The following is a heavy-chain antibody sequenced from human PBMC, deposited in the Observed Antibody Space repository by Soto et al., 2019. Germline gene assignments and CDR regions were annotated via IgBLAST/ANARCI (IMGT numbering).Heavy chain of an antibody. CDR2: IWYDGSNT. CDR1: GFTFSSYG. V-gene: IGHV3-33*01. Sequence: QVQLVESGGGVVQPGRSLRLSCAASGFTFSSYGMHWVRQAPGKGLEWVAAIWYDGSNTYYADSVKGRFTISRDNSKNTLYLQMNSLRAEDTAVYYCARGGYGDYFDYWGQGTLVTVSS. D-gene: IGHD4-17*01. J-gene: IGHJ4*02. CDR3: ARGGYGDYFDY.